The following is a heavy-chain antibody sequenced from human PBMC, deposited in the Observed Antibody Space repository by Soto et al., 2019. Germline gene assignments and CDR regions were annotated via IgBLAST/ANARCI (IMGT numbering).Heavy chain of an antibody. D-gene: IGHD6-19*01. V-gene: IGHV3-23*01. CDR2: ISESGDNT. J-gene: IGHJ4*02. CDR1: GFTFSIYT. Sequence: EVQLLESGGGLVQPGGSLRLSCAASGFTFSIYTMAWVRQAPGKGLEWVSGISESGDNTYYADSVKGRFTISRDSSKDTLHLQMISLRAEDTAVYFCAKGQHGSAYYYFDNWGQGTLVTVSS. CDR3: AKGQHGSAYYYFDN.